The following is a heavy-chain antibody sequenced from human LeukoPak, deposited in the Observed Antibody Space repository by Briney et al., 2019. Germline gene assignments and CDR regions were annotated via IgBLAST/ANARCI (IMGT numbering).Heavy chain of an antibody. D-gene: IGHD6-6*01. J-gene: IGHJ4*02. V-gene: IGHV3-23*01. CDR3: AKVSTRIAAPYYFDY. CDR1: RFIFSSYA. CDR2: ISGSGGST. Sequence: GGSLRLSCAASRFIFSSYAMSWVRQVQGKGLEWVSVISGSGGSTNYADSAKDRFTISRDNSKNTLYLEMNSLRVDDTAVYYCAKVSTRIAAPYYFDYWGQGTLVTVSS.